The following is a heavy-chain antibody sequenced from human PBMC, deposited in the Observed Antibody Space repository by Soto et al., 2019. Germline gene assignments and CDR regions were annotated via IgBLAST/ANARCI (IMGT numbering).Heavy chain of an antibody. CDR2: ISNHGGST. D-gene: IGHD3-3*02. V-gene: IGHV3-64D*06. Sequence: GGSLRLSCSASGFTFSSFAMHWVRQAPDKGLHYVSAISNHGGSTYYADSVKGRFTMSRDNSKSTLFLQMSSLSPEDTGVYYCVKSFVSSISGFYYYYGWDVWGQGTTVTVSS. CDR1: GFTFSSFA. CDR3: VKSFVSSISGFYYYYGWDV. J-gene: IGHJ6*02.